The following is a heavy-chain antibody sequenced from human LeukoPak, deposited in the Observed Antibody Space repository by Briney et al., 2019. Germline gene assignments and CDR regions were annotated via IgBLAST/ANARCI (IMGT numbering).Heavy chain of an antibody. CDR1: GFTFSSCA. V-gene: IGHV3-23*01. CDR3: AKDQSRAGASDPFDY. CDR2: ISGSGATT. D-gene: IGHD1-26*01. Sequence: PGGSLRLSCAASGFTFSSCAMTWVRQAPGKGLEWVSSISGSGATTYYADSVKGRFTISRDNSNNTVYLQMNSLRAEDTGVYYCAKDQSRAGASDPFDYWGQGMQVGVSS. J-gene: IGHJ4*02.